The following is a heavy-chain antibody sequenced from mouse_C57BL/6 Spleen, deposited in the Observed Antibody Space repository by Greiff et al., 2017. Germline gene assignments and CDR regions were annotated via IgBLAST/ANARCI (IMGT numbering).Heavy chain of an antibody. J-gene: IGHJ3*01. CDR1: GYTFTDYY. CDR3: ARYDYEAWFAY. V-gene: IGHV1-19*01. Sequence: EVQLQQSGPVLVKPGASVKMSCKASGYTFTDYYMNWVKQSHGKSLEWIGVINPYNGGTSYNQKFKGKATLTVDKSSSTAYMELNSLTSEDSAVXYCARYDYEAWFAYWGQGTLVTVSA. CDR2: INPYNGGT. D-gene: IGHD2-4*01.